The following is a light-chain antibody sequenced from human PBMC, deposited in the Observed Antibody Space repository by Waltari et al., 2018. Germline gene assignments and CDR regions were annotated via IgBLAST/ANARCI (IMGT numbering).Light chain of an antibody. CDR1: ASNIGNNV. J-gene: IGLJ3*02. Sequence: QSVLTQPPSASGTPGQGVTISCSGGASNIGNNVVNWYQQVPGKAPKLLIYRSDLRPAGVPDRFSCPKSGTSASLAIGGLQSEDEADYYCAAWDDSLNGRWVFGGGTKVTVL. CDR3: AAWDDSLNGRWV. V-gene: IGLV1-44*01. CDR2: RSD.